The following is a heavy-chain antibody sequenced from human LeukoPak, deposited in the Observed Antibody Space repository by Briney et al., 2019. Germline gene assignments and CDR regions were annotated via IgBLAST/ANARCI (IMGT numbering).Heavy chain of an antibody. CDR1: GGSTSSYY. Sequence: PSETLSLTCSVSGGSTSSYYWSWIRQPPGGGLERIGYIYYSGSTNYNPPLKSRVTMSIDTSKNQFSLNLTSVTAADTAVYYCVRHPPRGYYGSADTFDIWGQGTMVTVSS. CDR2: IYYSGST. CDR3: VRHPPRGYYGSADTFDI. V-gene: IGHV4-59*08. D-gene: IGHD3-10*01. J-gene: IGHJ3*02.